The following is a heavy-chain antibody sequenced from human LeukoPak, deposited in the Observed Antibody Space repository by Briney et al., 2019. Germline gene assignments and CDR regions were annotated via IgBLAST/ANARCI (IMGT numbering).Heavy chain of an antibody. CDR3: ARFRRIAAAGTEYYFDY. CDR2: INHSGST. CDR1: GGPFSGYY. Sequence: SETLSLTCAVYGGPFSGYYWSWIRQPPGKGLEWIGEINHSGSTNYNPSLKSRVTISVGTSKNQFSLKLSSVTAADTAVYYCARFRRIAAAGTEYYFDYWGQGTLVTVSS. J-gene: IGHJ4*02. V-gene: IGHV4-34*01. D-gene: IGHD6-13*01.